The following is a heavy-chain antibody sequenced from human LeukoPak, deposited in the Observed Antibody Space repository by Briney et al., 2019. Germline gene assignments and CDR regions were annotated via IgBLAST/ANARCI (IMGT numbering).Heavy chain of an antibody. CDR1: GYTFTGYS. CDR3: ARGVSSSWTDPTLFDY. D-gene: IGHD6-13*01. J-gene: IGHJ4*02. CDR2: MNPNSGNT. V-gene: IGHV1-8*02. Sequence: ASVKVSCKASGYTFTGYSMHWVRQATGQGLEWMGWMNPNSGNTGYAQKFQGRVTMTRNTSISTAYMELSSLRSEDTAVYYCARGVSSSWTDPTLFDYWGQGTLVTVSS.